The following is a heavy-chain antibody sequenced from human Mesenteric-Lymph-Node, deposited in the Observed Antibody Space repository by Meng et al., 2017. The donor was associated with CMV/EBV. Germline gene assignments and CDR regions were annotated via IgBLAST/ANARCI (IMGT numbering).Heavy chain of an antibody. Sequence: GGPLRLSCAASGFTFSSYSMNWVRQAPGKGLEWVAFIWYDGSNKYFADSVKGRFTISRDNSKDTLYLQMNSLRAEDTAVYYCAKEGPNYDYVWGSYRYLPFDFWGQGTLVTVSS. CDR3: AKEGPNYDYVWGSYRYLPFDF. D-gene: IGHD3-16*02. CDR1: GFTFSSYS. CDR2: IWYDGSNK. J-gene: IGHJ4*02. V-gene: IGHV3-30*02.